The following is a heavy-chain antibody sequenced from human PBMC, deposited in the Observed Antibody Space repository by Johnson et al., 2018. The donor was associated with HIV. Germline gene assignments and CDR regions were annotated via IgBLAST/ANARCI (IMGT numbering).Heavy chain of an antibody. CDR2: ISYDGNIK. J-gene: IGHJ3*02. V-gene: IGHV3-30-3*01. CDR3: AVLTTGGLRVVNFDI. D-gene: IGHD3-3*01. Sequence: VQLVESGGGVVQPGRSLRLSCAPSGFTFSSYAMHWVRQAPGKGLEWVAVISYDGNIKYYADSVKGRFTISRDNSKNTLYLQMNSLRAEDTAVYYRAVLTTGGLRVVNFDIWGQGTMVTVSS. CDR1: GFTFSSYA.